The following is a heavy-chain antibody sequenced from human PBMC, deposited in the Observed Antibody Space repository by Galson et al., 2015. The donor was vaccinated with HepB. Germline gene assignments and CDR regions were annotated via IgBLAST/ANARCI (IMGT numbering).Heavy chain of an antibody. CDR2: IWHNGAKK. Sequence: SLRLSCAPSGFTFSDYSLHWVRQAPGKGLEWMALIWHNGAKKIYAHSVRGRFSISRDNSKNILSLQMNNLGSEDTAIYYCAREARVAAPAAFDLWGPGILVTVSS. D-gene: IGHD6-13*01. V-gene: IGHV3-33*01. J-gene: IGHJ5*02. CDR1: GFTFSDYS. CDR3: AREARVAAPAAFDL.